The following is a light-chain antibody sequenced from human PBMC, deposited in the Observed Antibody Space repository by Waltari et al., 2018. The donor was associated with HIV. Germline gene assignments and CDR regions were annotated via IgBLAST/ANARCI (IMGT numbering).Light chain of an antibody. CDR3: QQYKSYSPDS. J-gene: IGKJ2*01. Sequence: DIQMTQSPSTLSASVVDTVTITCRASQRISTWLAWYQQKPGKAPKLLIYKASSLESGVPPSFSGSGSGTEFTLTISSLLPDDFATYYCQQYKSYSPDSFGQGTKLEIK. V-gene: IGKV1-5*03. CDR1: QRISTW. CDR2: KAS.